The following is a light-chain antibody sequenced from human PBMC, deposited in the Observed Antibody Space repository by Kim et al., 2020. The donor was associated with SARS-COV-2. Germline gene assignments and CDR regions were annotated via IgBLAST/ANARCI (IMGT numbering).Light chain of an antibody. V-gene: IGKV3-20*01. J-gene: IGKJ1*01. Sequence: SPGERATLSGRASQSVSGNHLAWYQQRPGQAPRLLIYGASSRTTGIPDRFSGSGSGTDFTLTITRLEPEDFAVYYCQQYVASPWTFGQGTKVDI. CDR3: QQYVASPWT. CDR1: QSVSGNH. CDR2: GAS.